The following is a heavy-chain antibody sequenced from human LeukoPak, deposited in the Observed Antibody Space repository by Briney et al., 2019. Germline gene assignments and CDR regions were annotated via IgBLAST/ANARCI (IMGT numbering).Heavy chain of an antibody. V-gene: IGHV1-69*13. Sequence: SVKVSCKSSGGTFSSYAISWVRQAPGQGLEWMGGIIPIFGTANYAQKFQGRVTITADESTSTAYMELSSLRSEDTAVYYCARTRTPIYYYYMDVWGKGTTVTVSS. CDR2: IIPIFGTA. D-gene: IGHD4-23*01. CDR3: ARTRTPIYYYYMDV. J-gene: IGHJ6*03. CDR1: GGTFSSYA.